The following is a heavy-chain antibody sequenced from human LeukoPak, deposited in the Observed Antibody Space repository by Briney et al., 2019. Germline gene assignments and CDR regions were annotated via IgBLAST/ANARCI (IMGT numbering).Heavy chain of an antibody. CDR3: ARSNYHILTGYFYFFDY. D-gene: IGHD3-9*01. Sequence: RSGGSLRLSCAASGFTFDDYGMSWVRQAPGKGLEWVSGINWNGGSTGYADSVKGRFTISRDNAKNSLYLQMNSLRVEDTAVYYCARSNYHILTGYFYFFDYWGQGTLVTVSS. CDR2: INWNGGST. CDR1: GFTFDDYG. J-gene: IGHJ4*02. V-gene: IGHV3-20*04.